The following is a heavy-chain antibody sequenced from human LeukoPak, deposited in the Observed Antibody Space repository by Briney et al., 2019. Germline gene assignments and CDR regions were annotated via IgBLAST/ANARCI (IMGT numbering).Heavy chain of an antibody. J-gene: IGHJ4*02. D-gene: IGHD1-26*01. CDR1: GFSFNNAW. CDR3: TTEGYSTLYFEY. Sequence: GGSLRLSCAASGFSFNNAWMMWVRQAPGKGLEWVGRIRSRTDGGTTDYATSVKGRFTISRDDSKNTVYLQMNSLKTEDTAVYYCTTEGYSTLYFEYWGQGTLVTVSS. V-gene: IGHV3-15*01. CDR2: IRSRTDGGTT.